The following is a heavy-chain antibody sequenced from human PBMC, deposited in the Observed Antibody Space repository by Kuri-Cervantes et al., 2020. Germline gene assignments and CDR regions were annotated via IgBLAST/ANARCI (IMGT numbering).Heavy chain of an antibody. D-gene: IGHD2-21*02. J-gene: IGHJ4*02. Sequence: SETLSPTCTVSGGSVSSGSYYWSWIRQPPGKGLEWIGNIYYSGSTNYNPSLKSRFTISVDTSKNQFSLKLSSVTAADTAVYYCARVGDLLRYFDYWGQGTLVTVSS. CDR3: ARVGDLLRYFDY. V-gene: IGHV4-61*01. CDR2: IYYSGST. CDR1: GGSVSSGSYY.